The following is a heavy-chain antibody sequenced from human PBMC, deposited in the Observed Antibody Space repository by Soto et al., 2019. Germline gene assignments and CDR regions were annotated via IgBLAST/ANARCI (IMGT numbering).Heavy chain of an antibody. CDR2: INHSGST. D-gene: IGHD6-6*01. CDR3: ASTYSSSSLFDY. J-gene: IGHJ4*02. V-gene: IGHV4-34*01. CDR1: GGSFSGYY. Sequence: QVQLQQWGAGLLKPSETLSLTCAVYGGSFSGYYWSWIRQPPGKGLEWIGEINHSGSTNYNPSLKRGVAISVGTCRNQFALKLSSVTGADTAVYYCASTYSSSSLFDYWGRGSLVAVSS.